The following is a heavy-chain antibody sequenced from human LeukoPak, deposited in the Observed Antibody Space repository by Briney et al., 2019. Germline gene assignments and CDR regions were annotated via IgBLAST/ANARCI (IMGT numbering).Heavy chain of an antibody. D-gene: IGHD5-12*01. CDR2: FDPEEGKT. Sequence: ATVKVSCKVSGYRLNELSIHWVRQGPGKRLEWMGGFDPEEGKTIYAQKLQGRVSMTEDTSTDTAFMELRSLRSEDTAVYYCATNTYNGYAIDSWGQGTLITVSS. J-gene: IGHJ4*02. V-gene: IGHV1-24*01. CDR1: GYRLNELS. CDR3: ATNTYNGYAIDS.